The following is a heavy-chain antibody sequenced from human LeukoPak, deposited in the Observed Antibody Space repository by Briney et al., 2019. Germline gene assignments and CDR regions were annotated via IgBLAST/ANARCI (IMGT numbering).Heavy chain of an antibody. CDR1: GFTFSDVW. D-gene: IGHD5-12*01. V-gene: IGHV3-15*01. Sequence: GGSLTLSCAASGFTFSDVWMTWVRQAPGGGREWVGRIKTKTDGATTDYAAPVKGRFTILRDDSANMLYLQMTSLRTEDTALYYCTTATELIVATIPDNWGQGTLVTVSS. J-gene: IGHJ4*02. CDR2: IKTKTDGATT. CDR3: TTATELIVATIPDN.